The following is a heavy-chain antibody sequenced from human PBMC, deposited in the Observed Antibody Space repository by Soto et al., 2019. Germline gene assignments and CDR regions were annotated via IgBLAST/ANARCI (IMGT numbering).Heavy chain of an antibody. CDR3: ARRQSSSWYGL. Sequence: SETLSLTCTVSGGSISRYYWSWIRQPPGKGLEWIGYMYNTGSTVYNPSFKSRVTISVDTSKNQFSLKLNSVTAADTAVYYCARRQSSSWYGLWGQGTLVTVSS. J-gene: IGHJ4*02. CDR1: GGSISRYY. CDR2: MYNTGST. V-gene: IGHV4-59*01. D-gene: IGHD6-13*01.